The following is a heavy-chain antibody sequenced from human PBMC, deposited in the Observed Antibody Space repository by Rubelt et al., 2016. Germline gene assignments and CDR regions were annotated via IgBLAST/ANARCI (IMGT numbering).Heavy chain of an antibody. D-gene: IGHD6-6*01. V-gene: IGHV1-18*04. CDR1: GYTFTVYY. CDR2: ISPYNGNT. CDR3: ARDRSSSDY. J-gene: IGHJ4*02. Sequence: QVQVVQSGAEVKKPGASVKVSCKTSGYTFTVYYMHWVRQAPGQGLEWMGWISPYNGNTNYGQNFQGRVNMTTETATGTVYMELRSLRSDDTAVYYCARDRSSSDYLGQGTLVTVSS.